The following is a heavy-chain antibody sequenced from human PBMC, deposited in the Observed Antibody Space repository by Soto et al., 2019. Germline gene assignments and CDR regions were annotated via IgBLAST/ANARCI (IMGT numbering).Heavy chain of an antibody. CDR1: GGSVSSGSYY. CDR2: IYYSGST. D-gene: IGHD2-15*01. J-gene: IGHJ3*02. Sequence: QVQLQESGPGLVKPSETLSLTCTVSGGSVSSGSYYWSWIRQPPGKGLEWIGYIYYSGSTNYNPSLKSRVTISVDTAKNQFSLMLSSVTAADTAVYYCARGSGPNDAFEIWGRGTMVTVYS. CDR3: ARGSGPNDAFEI. V-gene: IGHV4-61*01.